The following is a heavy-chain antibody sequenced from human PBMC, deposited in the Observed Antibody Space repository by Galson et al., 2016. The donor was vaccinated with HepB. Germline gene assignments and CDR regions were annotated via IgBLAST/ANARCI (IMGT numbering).Heavy chain of an antibody. CDR1: GSTFTNYW. CDR2: VSPNGGEE. Sequence: SLRLSCAASGSTFTNYWMNWVRQTPGKGLEWVANVSPNGGEEYYVDSVKGRFTISRDNAGTSLFLQMDSLRVDDTAVYYCATTTVGSGGTRRFDHWGHGILVTVSS. CDR3: ATTTVGSGGTRRFDH. V-gene: IGHV3-7*02. J-gene: IGHJ4*01. D-gene: IGHD4-11*01.